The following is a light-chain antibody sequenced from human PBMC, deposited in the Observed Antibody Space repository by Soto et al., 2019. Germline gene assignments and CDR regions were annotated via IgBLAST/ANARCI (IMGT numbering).Light chain of an antibody. Sequence: DIQMTQSPSTLPASVGGRVTITSGASQSISSWLAWYKQKLGKAPKILSYAASTLQSGVPSRFSGSGSGTDFTLTISCLQSEDFETYYCQQYYSYPITFGQGTRLEIK. CDR2: AAS. J-gene: IGKJ5*01. CDR3: QQYYSYPIT. CDR1: QSISSW. V-gene: IGKV1-5*01.